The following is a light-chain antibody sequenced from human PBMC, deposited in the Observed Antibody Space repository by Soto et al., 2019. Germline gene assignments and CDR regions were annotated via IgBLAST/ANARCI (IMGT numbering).Light chain of an antibody. Sequence: DIVMTQSPATLSVSAGERATLSCRASQRVGSNLAWYQQKPRQAPRLLIYDASNRATGIPARFSGSGSGTEFTPTISSLQSEDFAVYYCQQYNNWPPWTCGQGTKVDIK. CDR1: QRVGSN. CDR3: QQYNNWPPWT. V-gene: IGKV3-15*01. CDR2: DAS. J-gene: IGKJ1*01.